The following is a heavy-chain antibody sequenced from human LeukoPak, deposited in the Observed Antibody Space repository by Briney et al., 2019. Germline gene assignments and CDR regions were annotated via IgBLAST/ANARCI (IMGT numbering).Heavy chain of an antibody. J-gene: IGHJ4*02. D-gene: IGHD1-26*01. CDR1: GGSISSSSYY. CDR2: IYYSGST. V-gene: IGHV4-39*07. Sequence: PSETLSLTCTVSGGSISSSSYYWGWIRQPPGKGLEWIGSIYYSGSTYYNPSLKSRVTISVDTSKNQFSLKLSSVTAADTAVYYCASEIVGATSLDYWGQGTLVTVSS. CDR3: ASEIVGATSLDY.